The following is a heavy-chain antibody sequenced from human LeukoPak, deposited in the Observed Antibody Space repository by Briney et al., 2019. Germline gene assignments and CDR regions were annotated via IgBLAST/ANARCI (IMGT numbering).Heavy chain of an antibody. Sequence: PVGSLRLSCAASGFTFSSYAMSWVRQAPGKGLEWVSAISGSGGSTYYADSVKGRFTISRDNSKNTLYLQMNSLSAEDTAVYYCAKDKQWLMKRDYWGQGTLVTVSS. D-gene: IGHD6-19*01. V-gene: IGHV3-23*01. CDR3: AKDKQWLMKRDY. CDR1: GFTFSSYA. J-gene: IGHJ4*02. CDR2: ISGSGGST.